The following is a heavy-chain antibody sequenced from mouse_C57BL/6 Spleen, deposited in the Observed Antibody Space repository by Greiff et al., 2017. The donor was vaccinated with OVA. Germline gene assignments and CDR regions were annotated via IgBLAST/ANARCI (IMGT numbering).Heavy chain of an antibody. V-gene: IGHV1-39*01. CDR2: INPNYGTT. CDR1: GYSFTDYN. J-gene: IGHJ3*01. CDR3: TRLQGGFGY. D-gene: IGHD1-1*01. Sequence: VQLQESGPELVKPGASVKISCKASGYSFTDYNMNWVKQSNGKNLEWIGVINPNYGTTIYNQKFKGKATLTVDQASSPAYMQLNRLTSEDSAVYYCTRLQGGFGYWGQGTLVTVSA.